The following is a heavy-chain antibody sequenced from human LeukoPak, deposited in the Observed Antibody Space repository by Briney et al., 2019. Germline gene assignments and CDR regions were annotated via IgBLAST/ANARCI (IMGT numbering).Heavy chain of an antibody. D-gene: IGHD2-15*01. J-gene: IGHJ3*02. Sequence: GRSLRLSCAASGFTFDDYAMHWVRQAPGKGQEWVSGISWNSGSIGYADSVKGRFTISRDNAKNSLYLQMNSLRAEDMALYYCAKEYCSGGSCGAFDIWGQGTMVTLSS. V-gene: IGHV3-9*03. CDR1: GFTFDDYA. CDR2: ISWNSGSI. CDR3: AKEYCSGGSCGAFDI.